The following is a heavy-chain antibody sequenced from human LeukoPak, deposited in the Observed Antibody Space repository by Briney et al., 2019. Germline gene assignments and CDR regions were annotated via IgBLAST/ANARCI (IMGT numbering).Heavy chain of an antibody. V-gene: IGHV3-23*01. CDR2: ISGSGGRT. D-gene: IGHD3-22*01. J-gene: IGHJ3*02. CDR1: GFTFSSYA. CDR3: AKVQSYYYDSSGPSDAFDI. Sequence: GGSLRLSCAASGFTFSSYAMSWVRQAPGEGLEWGSAISGSGGRTYYADPEKGRFTISRDNSKNTLYLQMNSLRAEDTAVYYCAKVQSYYYDSSGPSDAFDIWGQGTMVTVSS.